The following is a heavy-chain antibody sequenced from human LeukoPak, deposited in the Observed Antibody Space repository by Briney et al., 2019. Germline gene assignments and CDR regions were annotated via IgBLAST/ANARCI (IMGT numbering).Heavy chain of an antibody. CDR2: IYYSGST. CDR1: GGSISNYY. CDR3: ARVLRFLEWLSPYYYYYMDV. J-gene: IGHJ6*03. Sequence: PSETLSLTCTVSGGSISNYYGSWIRQPPGKGLEWIGYIYYSGSTNYNPSLKSRVTISVDTSKNQFSLKLTSVTAADTAVYYCARVLRFLEWLSPYYYYYMDVWGKGTTVTVSS. D-gene: IGHD3-3*01. V-gene: IGHV4-59*01.